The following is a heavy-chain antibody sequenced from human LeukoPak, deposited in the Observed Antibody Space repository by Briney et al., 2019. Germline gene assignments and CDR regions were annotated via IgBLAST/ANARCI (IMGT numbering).Heavy chain of an antibody. D-gene: IGHD2-2*02. CDR1: GFPFSSYS. CDR3: ARVCTSCYTGYAFDI. J-gene: IGHJ3*02. Sequence: GSLSLSCAASGFPFSSYSMNWVRQAPGKGLEWVSYISSSSSTIYYADSVKGRFTISRDNAKNSLYLQMNSLRAEDTAVYYCARVCTSCYTGYAFDIWGQGTMVTVSS. CDR2: ISSSSSTI. V-gene: IGHV3-48*04.